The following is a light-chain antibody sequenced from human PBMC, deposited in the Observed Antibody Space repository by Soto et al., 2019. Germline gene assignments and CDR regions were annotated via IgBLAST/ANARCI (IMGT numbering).Light chain of an antibody. CDR2: WAS. CDR1: QSVLYSSTNKNY. CDR3: QKYYSSPRT. J-gene: IGKJ2*01. Sequence: DIVMTQSPDSLAVSLGERATINCKSSQSVLYSSTNKNYLAWYQQKAGQPPKLLIYWASTRESGVPDRISGSGSGTDFTLTISSLQAEDVEVYYCQKYYSSPRTFGQGTKLEIK. V-gene: IGKV4-1*01.